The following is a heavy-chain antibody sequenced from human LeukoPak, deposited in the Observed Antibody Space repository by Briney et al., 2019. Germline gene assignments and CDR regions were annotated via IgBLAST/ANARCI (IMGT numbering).Heavy chain of an antibody. J-gene: IGHJ5*02. D-gene: IGHD3-16*01. CDR3: AILMIAFGGVIDP. CDR1: GYTFTGYY. CDR2: INPNSGGT. V-gene: IGHV1-2*02. Sequence: ASVKVSCKASGYTFTGYYMHWVRQAPGQGLEWMGWINPNSGGTNYAQKFQGRVTMTRDTSISTAYMELSRLRSDDTAVYNCAILMIAFGGVIDPWGQGTLVTVSS.